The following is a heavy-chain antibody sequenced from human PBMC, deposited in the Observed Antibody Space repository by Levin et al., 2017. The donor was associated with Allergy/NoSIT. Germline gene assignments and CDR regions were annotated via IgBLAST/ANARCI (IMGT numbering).Heavy chain of an antibody. CDR1: GFTFSDYY. V-gene: IGHV3-11*01. J-gene: IGHJ5*02. Sequence: PGGSLRLSCEVSGFTFSDYYMSWIRQAPGKGLEWVSYISSSGSVMDYADSVKGRFTISRDNAKNSLNLQMNSLRADDTAVYYCARGGYTYGHGWFDPWGQGTLVTVS. CDR3: ARGGYTYGHGWFDP. D-gene: IGHD5-18*01. CDR2: ISSSGSVM.